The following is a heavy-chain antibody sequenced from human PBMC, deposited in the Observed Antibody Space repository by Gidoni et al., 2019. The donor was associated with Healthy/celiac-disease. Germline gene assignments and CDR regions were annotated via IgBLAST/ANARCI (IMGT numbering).Heavy chain of an antibody. V-gene: IGHV1-69*01. Sequence: QVQLVQSGAEVKKHGSSVKVSCKASGGTFSSYAISWVRQAPGQGLEWMGGIIPIFGTANYAQKFQGRVTITADESTSTAYMELSSLRSEDTAVYYCATGGHHYGGNPAGYYFDYWGQGTLVTVSS. CDR2: IIPIFGTA. CDR1: GGTFSSYA. D-gene: IGHD4-17*01. J-gene: IGHJ4*02. CDR3: ATGGHHYGGNPAGYYFDY.